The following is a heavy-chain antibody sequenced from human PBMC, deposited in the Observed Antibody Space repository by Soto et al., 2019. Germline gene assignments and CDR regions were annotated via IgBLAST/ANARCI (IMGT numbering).Heavy chain of an antibody. CDR1: GFTFSSYA. J-gene: IGHJ4*02. CDR3: ARTAEPYYDILTGYSFDY. CDR2: ISYDGSNK. V-gene: IGHV3-30-3*01. D-gene: IGHD3-9*01. Sequence: GGSLRLSCAASGFTFSSYAMHWVRQAPGEGLEWVAVISYDGSNKYYADSVKGRFTISRDNSKNTLYLQMNSLRAEDTAVYYCARTAEPYYDILTGYSFDYWGQGTLVTVSS.